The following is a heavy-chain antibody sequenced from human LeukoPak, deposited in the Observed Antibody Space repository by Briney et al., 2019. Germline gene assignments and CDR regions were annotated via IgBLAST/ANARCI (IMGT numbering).Heavy chain of an antibody. J-gene: IGHJ4*02. CDR2: ISSSSSYI. V-gene: IGHV3-21*01. Sequence: GGSLRLSCAASGFTFSSYSMNGVRQAPGKGLEWVSSISSSSSYIYYADSVKGRFTISRDNAKNSLYLQMNSLRAEDTAVYYCARDWGDGITISLIFDYWGQGTLVTVSS. CDR1: GFTFSSYS. CDR3: ARDWGDGITISLIFDY. D-gene: IGHD3-3*01.